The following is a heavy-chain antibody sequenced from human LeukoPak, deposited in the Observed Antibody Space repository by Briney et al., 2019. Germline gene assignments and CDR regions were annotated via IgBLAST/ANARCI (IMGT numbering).Heavy chain of an antibody. CDR3: ARYVLGDPSPSGFVDY. J-gene: IGHJ4*02. CDR1: GGSFSGYY. CDR2: INHSGST. D-gene: IGHD3-10*01. V-gene: IGHV4-34*01. Sequence: SETLSLTCAVYGGSFSGYYWSWIRQPPGKGLEWIGEINHSGSTNYNPSPKSRVTISVDTSKNQFSLKLSSVTAADTAVYYCARYVLGDPSPSGFVDYWGQGTLVTVSS.